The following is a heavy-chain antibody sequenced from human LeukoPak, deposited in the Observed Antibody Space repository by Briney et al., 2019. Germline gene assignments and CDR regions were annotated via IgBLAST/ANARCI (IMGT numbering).Heavy chain of an antibody. V-gene: IGHV4-39*01. J-gene: IGHJ6*03. D-gene: IGHD3-10*01. CDR3: ARGPFYYYGSGSYYKFSYYMDV. CDR2: VFHSGST. CDR1: GGSVSSSSYH. Sequence: SETLSLTCTVSGGSVSSSSYHWGWIRQPPGKGLEWIGSVFHSGSTYYNPSLKSRVTMSVDTSKNQFSLKLSSVTAADTAVYYCARGPFYYYGSGSYYKFSYYMDVWGKGTTVTVSS.